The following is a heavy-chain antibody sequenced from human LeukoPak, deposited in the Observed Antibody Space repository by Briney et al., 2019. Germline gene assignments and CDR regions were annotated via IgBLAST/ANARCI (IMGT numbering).Heavy chain of an antibody. CDR2: ISSSSSTI. CDR3: ARDGVGATSDY. D-gene: IGHD1-26*01. CDR1: GFTFSSYS. V-gene: IGHV3-48*04. J-gene: IGHJ4*02. Sequence: AGGSLRLSCAASGFTFSSYSMNWVRQAPGKGLEWVSYISSSSSTIYYADSVKGRFTISRDNAKNSLYLQMNSLRAEDTAVYYCARDGVGATSDYWGQGTLVTVSS.